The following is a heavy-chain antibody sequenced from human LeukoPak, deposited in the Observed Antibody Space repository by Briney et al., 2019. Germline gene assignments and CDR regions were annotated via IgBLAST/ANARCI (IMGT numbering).Heavy chain of an antibody. D-gene: IGHD5-18*01. CDR1: GFTFSSYG. V-gene: IGHV3-30*18. CDR3: AKDVGVSEDTAILDY. Sequence: GGSLGLSCAASGFTFSSYGMHWVRQAPGKGLEWVAVISYDGSNKYYADSVKGRFTISRDNSKNTLYLQMNSLRAEDTAVYYCAKDVGVSEDTAILDYWGQGTLVTVSS. CDR2: ISYDGSNK. J-gene: IGHJ4*02.